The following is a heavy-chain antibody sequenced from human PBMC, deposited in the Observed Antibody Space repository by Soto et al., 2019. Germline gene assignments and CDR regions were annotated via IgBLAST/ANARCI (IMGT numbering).Heavy chain of an antibody. J-gene: IGHJ4*02. Sequence: RASVKVSCKASGYTFTSYAISWVRQAPGQGLEWMGGISAYIGNTNYAQKLQGRVTITTDTSTSTAYMELSSLRSDDTAVYYCARRYDYGDSEIDYWGQGTLVTVSS. D-gene: IGHD4-17*01. V-gene: IGHV1-18*01. CDR1: GYTFTSYA. CDR3: ARRYDYGDSEIDY. CDR2: ISAYIGNT.